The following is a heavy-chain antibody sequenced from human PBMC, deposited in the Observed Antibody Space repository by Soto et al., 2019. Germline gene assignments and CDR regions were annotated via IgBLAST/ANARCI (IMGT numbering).Heavy chain of an antibody. CDR2: IYYSGST. CDR1: GGSISSSSYY. Sequence: SETLSLTCTVSGGSISSSSYYWGWIRQPPGKGLEWIGSIYYSGSTYYNPSLKSRVTISVDTSKNQFSLKLSSVTAADTAVYYCARHVGEGRIAAAGKSWAEYFQHWGQGTLVTVSS. V-gene: IGHV4-39*01. D-gene: IGHD6-13*01. CDR3: ARHVGEGRIAAAGKSWAEYFQH. J-gene: IGHJ1*01.